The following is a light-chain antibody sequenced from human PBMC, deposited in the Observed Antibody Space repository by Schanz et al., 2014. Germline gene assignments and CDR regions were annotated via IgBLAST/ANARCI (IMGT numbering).Light chain of an antibody. CDR1: SSDVGSYDL. Sequence: QSALTQPASVPGSPGQSITISCTGTSSDVGSYDLVSWYQHHPGKAPKLMIYEGSKRPSGVSNRFSGSKSGNTASLTISGLQAEDEADYYCSSYTSSSTFVVFGGGTKLTVL. CDR2: EGS. V-gene: IGLV2-14*02. CDR3: SSYTSSSTFVV. J-gene: IGLJ2*01.